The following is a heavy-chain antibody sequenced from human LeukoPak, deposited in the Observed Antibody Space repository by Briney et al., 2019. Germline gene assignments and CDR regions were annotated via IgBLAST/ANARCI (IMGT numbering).Heavy chain of an antibody. D-gene: IGHD3-22*01. CDR1: GGTFSSYA. J-gene: IGHJ4*02. Sequence: SVKVSCKSSGGTFSSYAISWVRQAPGQGLEWMGGIIPIFGTANYAQKFQGRVTITADESTSTAYMELSSLRSEDTAVYYCARDTYYYDSSGYYYFDYWGQGTLVTVSS. CDR3: ARDTYYYDSSGYYYFDY. V-gene: IGHV1-69*13. CDR2: IIPIFGTA.